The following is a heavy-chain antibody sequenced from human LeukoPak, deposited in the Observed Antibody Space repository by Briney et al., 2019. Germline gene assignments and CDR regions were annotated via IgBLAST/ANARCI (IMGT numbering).Heavy chain of an antibody. D-gene: IGHD4-11*01. J-gene: IGHJ5*02. CDR2: IIPIFGTA. CDR1: GGTFISYA. Sequence: SVKVSCKASGGTFISYAISWVRQAPGQGLEWMGGIIPIFGTANYAQKFQGRVTITADESTSTAYMELSSLRSEDTAVYYCAREPPTTVTYYNWFDPWGQGTLVTVSS. V-gene: IGHV1-69*13. CDR3: AREPPTTVTYYNWFDP.